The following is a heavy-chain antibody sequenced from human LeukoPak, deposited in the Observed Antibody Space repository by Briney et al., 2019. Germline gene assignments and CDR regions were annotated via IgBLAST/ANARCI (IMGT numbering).Heavy chain of an antibody. Sequence: SETLSLTCTVSGGSISSGDDYWSWIRQPPGKGLEWIGFIYYSGNTYYNPSLKSRVTISVDTSKNQFSLRLNSVTAADAAVSYCARDHCSSKTCFIDYWGQGTLVTVSS. D-gene: IGHD2-2*01. CDR3: ARDHCSSKTCFIDY. V-gene: IGHV4-30-4*08. CDR1: GGSISSGDDY. J-gene: IGHJ4*02. CDR2: IYYSGNT.